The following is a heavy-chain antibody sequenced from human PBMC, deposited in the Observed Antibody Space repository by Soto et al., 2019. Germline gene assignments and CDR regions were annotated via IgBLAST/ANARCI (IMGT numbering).Heavy chain of an antibody. CDR1: GFSLSTSGVG. D-gene: IGHD4-17*01. V-gene: IGHV2-5*02. J-gene: IGHJ5*02. Sequence: QITLKESGPTLVKPTQTLTLTCTFSGFSLSTSGVGVGWIRQPPGKALEWLALIYWDDDKRYSPSLKSRLTITKETSKNQAVLTMTNMDPVDTATYYCARSEGSYGDYLNWFDPWGQGTLVTVSS. CDR2: IYWDDDK. CDR3: ARSEGSYGDYLNWFDP.